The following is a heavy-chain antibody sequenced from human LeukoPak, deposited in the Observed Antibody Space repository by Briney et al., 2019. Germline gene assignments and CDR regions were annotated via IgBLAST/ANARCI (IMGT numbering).Heavy chain of an antibody. J-gene: IGHJ4*02. Sequence: ASVKVSCKASSYTFTNYGINWVRQAPGQGLEWMGWISTYNGKTNNAQKLQGRVTMTTDTSTSTAYMELRSLRSDDTAVYYCARSSSVTIPGYYFDYWGQGTLVTVSS. D-gene: IGHD2-21*01. CDR3: ARSSSVTIPGYYFDY. CDR1: SYTFTNYG. CDR2: ISTYNGKT. V-gene: IGHV1-18*01.